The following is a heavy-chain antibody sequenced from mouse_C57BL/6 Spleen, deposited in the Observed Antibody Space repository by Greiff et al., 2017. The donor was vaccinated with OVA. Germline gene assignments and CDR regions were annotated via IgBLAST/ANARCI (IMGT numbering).Heavy chain of an antibody. V-gene: IGHV1-26*01. CDR3: ARGSTVERYFDV. CDR2: INPNNGGT. J-gene: IGHJ1*03. Sequence: VQLKQSGPELVKPGASVKISCKASGYTFTDYYMNWVKQSHGKSLEWIGDINPNNGGTSYNQKFKGKATLTVDKSSSTAYMELRSLTSEDSAVYYCARGSTVERYFDVWGTGTTVTVSS. CDR1: GYTFTDYY. D-gene: IGHD1-1*01.